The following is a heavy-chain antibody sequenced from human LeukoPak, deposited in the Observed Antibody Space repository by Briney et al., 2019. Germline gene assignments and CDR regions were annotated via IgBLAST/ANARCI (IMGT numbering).Heavy chain of an antibody. CDR1: GLSLSSYG. J-gene: IGHJ4*02. Sequence: GGSLRLSCIGSGLSLSSYGMSWVRQAPGKGLEWVSSSSGSGGSTYYADSVKGRFTISRDSSEKTLYLKMSSLRVEDTAVYFCAKQTAVEGGYYHYWGQGTLATVSS. V-gene: IGHV3-23*01. D-gene: IGHD5-18*01. CDR3: AKQTAVEGGYYHY. CDR2: SSGSGGST.